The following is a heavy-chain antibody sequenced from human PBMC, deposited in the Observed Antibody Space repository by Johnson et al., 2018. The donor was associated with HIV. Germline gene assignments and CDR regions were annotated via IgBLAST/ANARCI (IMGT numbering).Heavy chain of an antibody. CDR2: INSYGSGT. CDR3: ARATYSNSKAHAFDI. Sequence: VQLVESGGGVVQPGRTLRLSCAASGFTFSSYGMHWVRQVPGKGLVWVSSINSYGSGTTYADSVKGRFTISRDNAKTTVYLQMNSLRVEDTAVYYCARATYSNSKAHAFDIWGQGTMVTVSS. D-gene: IGHD6-6*01. J-gene: IGHJ3*02. CDR1: GFTFSSYG. V-gene: IGHV3-74*02.